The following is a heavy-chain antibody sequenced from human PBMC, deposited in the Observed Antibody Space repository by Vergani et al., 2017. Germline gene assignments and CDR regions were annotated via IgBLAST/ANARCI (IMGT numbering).Heavy chain of an antibody. J-gene: IGHJ4*02. D-gene: IGHD6-19*01. V-gene: IGHV4-59*01. CDR3: ARLESGWVRYYFDY. CDR1: GGSISSYY. Sequence: QVQLQESGPGLVKPSETLSLTCTVSGGSISSYYWSWIRRPPGKGLEWIGYIYYSGSTNYNPTLKSRVTVSVDTSKNQFSLKLSSGTAADTAVDYCARLESGWVRYYFDYWGQGTLVTVSS. CDR2: IYYSGST.